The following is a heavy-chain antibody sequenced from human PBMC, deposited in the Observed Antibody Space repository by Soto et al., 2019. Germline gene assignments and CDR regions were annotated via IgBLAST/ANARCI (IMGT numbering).Heavy chain of an antibody. J-gene: IGHJ4*02. D-gene: IGHD1-1*01. CDR1: GFTFGNYW. CDR2: ISDYGRI. CDR3: ARGGLEPFDH. Sequence: GGSLRLSCAASGFTFGNYWMHWVRQDPGKGLVWVSRISDYGRINYADSVKDRFIISRDDARSEQYLQLNDLRVEDTATYYCARGGLEPFDHWGQGTLVTVSS. V-gene: IGHV3-74*01.